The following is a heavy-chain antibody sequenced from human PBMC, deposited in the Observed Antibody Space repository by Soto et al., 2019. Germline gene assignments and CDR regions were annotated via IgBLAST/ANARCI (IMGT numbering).Heavy chain of an antibody. CDR2: ITTTGDAT. Sequence: ELAESGGGRVRPGGSLRLSCEASGFTFGTFSMIWVRQAPGTGLEWVSSITTTGDATYADSVKGRFTVSRDNARKSLFLNMANLTAEDTALYYCTRRGDCTSALCYLFGSSWYFDLWGRGTLVTVSS. D-gene: IGHD2-21*02. J-gene: IGHJ2*01. V-gene: IGHV3-21*02. CDR1: GFTFGTFS. CDR3: TRRGDCTSALCYLFGSSWYFDL.